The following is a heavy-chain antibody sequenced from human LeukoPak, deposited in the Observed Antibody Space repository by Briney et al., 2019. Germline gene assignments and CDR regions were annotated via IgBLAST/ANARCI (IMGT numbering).Heavy chain of an antibody. CDR1: GGSISSGTYY. Sequence: SETLSLTCTVSGGSISSGTYYWTWIRQPARKGLEWIGRIYNSGSTSYNPSLKSRVTISMDTSKNQFSMKLTSVTAADTAVYYCARGRDDDVWGSYPTCFDFWGQGTLVTVSS. J-gene: IGHJ4*02. D-gene: IGHD3-16*02. CDR3: ARGRDDDVWGSYPTCFDF. V-gene: IGHV4-61*02. CDR2: IYNSGST.